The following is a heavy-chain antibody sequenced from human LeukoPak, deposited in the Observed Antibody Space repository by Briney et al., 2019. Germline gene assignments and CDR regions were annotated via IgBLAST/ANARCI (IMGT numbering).Heavy chain of an antibody. CDR3: AKSQGTFGVVPGG. CDR1: GFTFSDYY. J-gene: IGHJ4*02. V-gene: IGHV3-11*01. CDR2: ISSSGSTI. D-gene: IGHD2-21*01. Sequence: GGSLRLSCAASGFTFSDYYMSWIRQAPGKGLEWVSYISSSGSTIYYADSVKGRFTISRDNSKNTLYLQMNSLRAEDTAVYYCAKSQGTFGVVPGGWGQGTLVTVSS.